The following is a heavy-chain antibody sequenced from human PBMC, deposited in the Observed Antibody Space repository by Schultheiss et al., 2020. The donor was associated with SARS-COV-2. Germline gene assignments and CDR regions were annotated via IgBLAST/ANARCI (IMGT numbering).Heavy chain of an antibody. Sequence: GGSLRLSCAASGFAFSSYALHWVRRAPGKGLEWVGRIRSKANSYATAYAASVKGRFTISRDDSKNTAYLQMNSLKTEDTAVYYCTRPRGVAGTGTDYWGQGTLVTVSS. CDR1: GFAFSSYA. CDR2: IRSKANSYAT. J-gene: IGHJ4*02. D-gene: IGHD6-19*01. V-gene: IGHV3-73*01. CDR3: TRPRGVAGTGTDY.